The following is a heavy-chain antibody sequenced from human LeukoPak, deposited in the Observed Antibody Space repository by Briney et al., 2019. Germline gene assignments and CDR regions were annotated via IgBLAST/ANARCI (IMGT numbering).Heavy chain of an antibody. CDR1: GDSVSSNSAA. V-gene: IGHV6-1*01. Sequence: SQTLSLTCAISGDSVSSNSAAWSWIRQSPSRGLEWLGRTYYRSKWYNDYAVSVKSRITINPDTSKNQFSLKLSSVTAADTAVYYCARRVTMIVVIFDYWGQGTLVTVSS. CDR3: ARRVTMIVVIFDY. D-gene: IGHD3-22*01. CDR2: TYYRSKWYN. J-gene: IGHJ4*02.